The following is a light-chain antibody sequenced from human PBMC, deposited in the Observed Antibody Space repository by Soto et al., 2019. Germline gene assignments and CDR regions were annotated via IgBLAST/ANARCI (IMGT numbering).Light chain of an antibody. V-gene: IGKV3-15*01. CDR2: GAS. Sequence: EIVMTHSPATLSVSPGERATLSCRASQSVSSNLAWYQQKPGQAPSLLIYGASTRATGIPARLSGSGSGTEFTLTISSLQSEDFAVYYCQQYNTWWTFGQGTKVDIK. J-gene: IGKJ1*01. CDR1: QSVSSN. CDR3: QQYNTWWT.